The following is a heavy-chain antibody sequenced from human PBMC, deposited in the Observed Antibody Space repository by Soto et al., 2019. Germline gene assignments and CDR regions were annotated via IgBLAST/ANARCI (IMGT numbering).Heavy chain of an antibody. J-gene: IGHJ4*02. CDR1: GFTFSSYG. CDR2: ISYDGSNK. D-gene: IGHD5-12*01. V-gene: IGHV3-30*18. Sequence: GGSLRLSCAASGFTFSSYGMHWVRQAPGKGLEWVAVISYDGSNKYYADSVKGRFTISRDNSKNTLYLQMNSLRAEDTAVYYCAKVDRGYSGYDYKLFDYWGQGTLVTVSS. CDR3: AKVDRGYSGYDYKLFDY.